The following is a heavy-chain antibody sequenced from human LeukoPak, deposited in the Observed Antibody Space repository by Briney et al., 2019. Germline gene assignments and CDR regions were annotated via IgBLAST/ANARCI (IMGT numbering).Heavy chain of an antibody. J-gene: IGHJ6*03. CDR3: ASGYYYFMDV. CDR2: LYYTGTT. CDR1: GGSLSSNY. Sequence: PSETLSLTCTVSGGSLSSNYWSWIRQPPGKGLEWIGLLYYTGTTNYNSSLKGRATISADTSKKYFSLKLTSVTAADTAVYYCASGYYYFMDVWGKGTTVTVSS. V-gene: IGHV4-59*01. D-gene: IGHD6-13*01.